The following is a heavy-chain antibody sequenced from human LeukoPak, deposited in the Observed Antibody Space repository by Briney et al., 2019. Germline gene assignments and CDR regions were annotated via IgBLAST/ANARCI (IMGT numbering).Heavy chain of an antibody. CDR2: FSYSGST. D-gene: IGHD3-16*01. J-gene: IGHJ2*01. CDR3: ARDPKARLSYWYFDL. Sequence: SETLSLTCTVSGGFISSYSWSWVRQPPGKGLEWIAYFSYSGSTYYNPSLKSRVTISVDTSKNQFSLKLSSVTAADTAVYYCARDPKARLSYWYFDLWGRGTLVTVSS. CDR1: GGFISSYS. V-gene: IGHV4-59*12.